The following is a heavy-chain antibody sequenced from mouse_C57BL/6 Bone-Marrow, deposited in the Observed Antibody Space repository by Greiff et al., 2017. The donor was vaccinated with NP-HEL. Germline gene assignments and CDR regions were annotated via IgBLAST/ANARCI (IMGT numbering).Heavy chain of an antibody. CDR1: GFTFSDYY. D-gene: IGHD3-2*02. Sequence: EVKLVESGGGLVQPGGSLKLSCAASGFTFSDYYMYWVRQTPEKRLEWVAYISNGGGSTYYPDTVKGRFTISRDNAKNTLYLQMSRLKSEDTAMYYCARRSRQLRLFAYWGQGTLVTVSA. CDR2: ISNGGGST. J-gene: IGHJ3*01. V-gene: IGHV5-12*01. CDR3: ARRSRQLRLFAY.